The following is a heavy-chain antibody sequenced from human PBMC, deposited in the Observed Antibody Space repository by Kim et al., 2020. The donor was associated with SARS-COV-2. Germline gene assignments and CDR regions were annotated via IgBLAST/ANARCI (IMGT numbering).Heavy chain of an antibody. CDR2: IYYSGST. CDR1: GGSISSYY. V-gene: IGHV4-59*01. CDR3: ARGGRITMVRGVNWFDP. J-gene: IGHJ5*02. Sequence: SETLSLTCTVSGGSISSYYWSWIRQPPGKGLEWIGYIYYSGSTNYNPSLKSRVTISVDTSKNQFSLKLSSVTAADTAVYYCARGGRITMVRGVNWFDPWGQGTLVTVSS. D-gene: IGHD3-10*01.